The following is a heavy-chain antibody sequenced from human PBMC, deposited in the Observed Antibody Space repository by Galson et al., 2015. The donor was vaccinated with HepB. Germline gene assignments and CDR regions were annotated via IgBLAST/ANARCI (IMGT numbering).Heavy chain of an antibody. CDR2: IFSNDEK. J-gene: IGHJ6*03. Sequence: PALVKPTQTLTLTCTVSGFSLSNARMGVSWIRQPPGKALEWLAHIFSNDEKSYSTSLKSRLTISKDTSKSQVVLTMTNMDPVDTATYYCARRNYYGSGSLNFYYYMDVWGKGTTVTVSS. V-gene: IGHV2-26*01. D-gene: IGHD3-10*01. CDR1: GFSLSNARMG. CDR3: ARRNYYGSGSLNFYYYMDV.